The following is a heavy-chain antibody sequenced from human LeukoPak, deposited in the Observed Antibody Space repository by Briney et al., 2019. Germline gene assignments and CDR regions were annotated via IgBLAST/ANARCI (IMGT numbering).Heavy chain of an antibody. CDR2: LYYSGST. D-gene: IGHD2-15*01. CDR3: ARLRRSGSDY. CDR1: LGSISISSYY. V-gene: IGHV4-39*01. J-gene: IGHJ4*02. Sequence: KPSETLSLTCTISLGSISISSYYWGWIRQPPGKGLEWIGSLYYSGSTYYNPSLKSRVTISVDTSKLSLKLTSVTAADTAVYYCARLRRSGSDYWGQGTLVTVSS.